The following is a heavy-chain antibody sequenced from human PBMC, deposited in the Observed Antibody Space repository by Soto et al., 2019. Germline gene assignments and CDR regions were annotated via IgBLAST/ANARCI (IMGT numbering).Heavy chain of an antibody. CDR2: ISWNRGLI. CDR1: GFTFDDYA. J-gene: IGHJ6*02. Sequence: EVQLVESGGGLVQPGRSLRLSCAASGFTFDDYAMHWVRQAPGKGLEWVSGISWNRGLIGYADSVKGRFTISRDNAKNSLYLQMNSQRAEDTALYYCTKARSMASGMDVWGQGATVTVSS. CDR3: TKARSMASGMDV. D-gene: IGHD5-12*01. V-gene: IGHV3-9*01.